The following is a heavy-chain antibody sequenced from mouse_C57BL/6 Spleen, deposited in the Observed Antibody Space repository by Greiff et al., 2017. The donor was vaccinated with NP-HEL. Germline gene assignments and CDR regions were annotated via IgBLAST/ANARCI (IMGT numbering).Heavy chain of an antibody. D-gene: IGHD2-1*01. CDR3: ARDGNPFAY. Sequence: VQLKESGAELAKPGASVKLSCKASGYTFTSYWMHWVKQRPGQGLEWIGYINPSSGYTKYNQKFKDKATLTADQSSSTAYMQLSSLTYEDSAVYYGARDGNPFAYWGQVTLVTVSA. CDR1: GYTFTSYW. CDR2: INPSSGYT. J-gene: IGHJ3*01. V-gene: IGHV1-7*01.